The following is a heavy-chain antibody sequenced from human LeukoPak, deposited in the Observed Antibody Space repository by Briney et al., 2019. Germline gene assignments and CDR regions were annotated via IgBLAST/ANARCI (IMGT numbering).Heavy chain of an antibody. CDR3: AKAKIYRYCSSTSCYGGVDY. V-gene: IGHV3-23*01. J-gene: IGHJ4*02. CDR1: GFTFSSYA. Sequence: GGSLRLSCAASGFTFSSYAMSWVRQAPGKGLEWVSAISGSGGSTYYADSVKGRFTISRDNSKNTLYLQMNSLRAEDMAVYYCAKAKIYRYCSSTSCYGGVDYWGQGTLVTVSS. CDR2: ISGSGGST. D-gene: IGHD2-2*01.